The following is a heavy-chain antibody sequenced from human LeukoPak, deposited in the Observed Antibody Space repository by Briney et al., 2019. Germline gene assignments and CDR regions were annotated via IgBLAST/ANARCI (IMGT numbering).Heavy chain of an antibody. CDR2: IYTSGST. CDR1: GGSISSYY. J-gene: IGHJ6*03. Sequence: SETLSLTCTVSGGSISSYYWSWIRQPAGKGLEWIGRIYTSGSTNYNPSLKSRVTMSVDTSKNQFSLKLSSVTAADTAVYYCARVYYDSSGYPGYYYYYMDVWGKGTTVTVSS. V-gene: IGHV4-4*07. D-gene: IGHD3-22*01. CDR3: ARVYYDSSGYPGYYYYYMDV.